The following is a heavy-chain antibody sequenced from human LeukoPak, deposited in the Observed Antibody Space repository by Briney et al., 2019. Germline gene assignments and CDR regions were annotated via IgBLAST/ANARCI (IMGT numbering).Heavy chain of an antibody. CDR3: ARMSLRGGY. Sequence: SETLSLTCTVSGGSISSSSYYWGWIRQPPGKGLEWIGSIYYSGSTYYNPSLKSRVTISVDTSKNQFSLKLSSVTAADTAVYYCARMSLRGGYWGQGTLVTVSS. V-gene: IGHV4-39*01. CDR1: GGSISSSSYY. D-gene: IGHD2-15*01. CDR2: IYYSGST. J-gene: IGHJ4*02.